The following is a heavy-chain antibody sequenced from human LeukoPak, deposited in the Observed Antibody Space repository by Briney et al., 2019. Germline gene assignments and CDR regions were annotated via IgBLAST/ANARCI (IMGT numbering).Heavy chain of an antibody. V-gene: IGHV1-46*01. J-gene: IGHJ4*02. CDR2: INPSGGST. D-gene: IGHD6-19*01. Sequence: GASVKVSCKASGYTFSNYYMHWVRQAPGQGLEWMGIINPSGGSTNFAQKFQGRVTTTRDTSTSTVYMELSSLRYEDTAVYYCARRGSGWEFDYWGQGTLVTVSS. CDR3: ARRGSGWEFDY. CDR1: GYTFSNYY.